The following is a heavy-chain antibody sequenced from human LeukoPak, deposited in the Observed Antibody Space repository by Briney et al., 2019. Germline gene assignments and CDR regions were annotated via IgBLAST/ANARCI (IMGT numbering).Heavy chain of an antibody. CDR1: GFTFSSYG. V-gene: IGHV3-30*02. J-gene: IGHJ4*02. D-gene: IGHD1-26*01. CDR2: IRYDGSNK. Sequence: GGSLRLSCAASGFTFSSYGMHWVRQAPGKGLEWVAFIRYDGSNKYYADSVKGRFTISRDNSKNTLYLQMNSLRAEDTAVYYCTREVSGSLYFDYWGQGALVTVSS. CDR3: TREVSGSLYFDY.